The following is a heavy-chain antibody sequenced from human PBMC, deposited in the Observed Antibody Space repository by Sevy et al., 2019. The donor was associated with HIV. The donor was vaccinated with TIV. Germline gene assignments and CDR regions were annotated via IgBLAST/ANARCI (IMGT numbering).Heavy chain of an antibody. CDR1: GFTFSSYE. Sequence: GGSLRLSCVASGFTFSSYEMNWVRQAPGKGLEWVSHISTSGSIIHYEYSVKGRFTISRDNPKNSLYLQMNSLRAEDTAVYYCAGEDGSRQYFQYWGQGTLVTVSS. V-gene: IGHV3-48*03. D-gene: IGHD6-13*01. J-gene: IGHJ1*01. CDR2: ISTSGSII. CDR3: AGEDGSRQYFQY.